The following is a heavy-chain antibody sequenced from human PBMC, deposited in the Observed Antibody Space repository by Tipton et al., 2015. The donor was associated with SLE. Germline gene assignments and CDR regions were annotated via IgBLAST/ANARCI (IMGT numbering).Heavy chain of an antibody. J-gene: IGHJ3*02. D-gene: IGHD5-18*01. CDR2: IYTSGST. V-gene: IGHV4-61*09. CDR3: AREDTARAFDI. Sequence: TLSLTCTVSGGSISSGSYYWSWIRQPAGKGLEWIGYIYTSGSTNYNPSLKSRVTMSVDTSKNQFSLKLSSVTAADTAVYYCAREDTARAFDIWGQGTMVTVSS. CDR1: GGSISSGSYY.